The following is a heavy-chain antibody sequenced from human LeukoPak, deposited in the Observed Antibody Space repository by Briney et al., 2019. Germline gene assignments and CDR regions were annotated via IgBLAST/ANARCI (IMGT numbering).Heavy chain of an antibody. CDR1: GFTFSDYT. J-gene: IGHJ6*02. CDR3: ARDQGIQLRLQGMDV. Sequence: GTSLRLSCVASGFTFSDYTMHWVRQVPGKGLEWLATISYDGSNKYDADSVKGRFTISRDNSRNTLYLQMNSLRAEDTAVYYCARDQGIQLRLQGMDVWGQGTTVTVSS. V-gene: IGHV3-30-3*01. D-gene: IGHD5-18*01. CDR2: ISYDGSNK.